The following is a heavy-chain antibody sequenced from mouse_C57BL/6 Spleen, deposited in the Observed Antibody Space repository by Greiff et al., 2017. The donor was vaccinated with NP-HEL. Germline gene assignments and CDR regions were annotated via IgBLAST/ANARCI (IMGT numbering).Heavy chain of an antibody. V-gene: IGHV3-1*01. CDR2: ISYSGST. CDR1: GYSITSGYD. J-gene: IGHJ2*01. Sequence: EVQLVESGPGMVKPSQSLSLTCTVTGYSITSGYDWHWIRHFPGNKLEWMGYISYSGSTNYNPSLKSRISITHDTSKNHFFLKLNSVTTEDTATYYCARGGLLKGFDYWGQGTTLTVSS. D-gene: IGHD2-1*01. CDR3: ARGGLLKGFDY.